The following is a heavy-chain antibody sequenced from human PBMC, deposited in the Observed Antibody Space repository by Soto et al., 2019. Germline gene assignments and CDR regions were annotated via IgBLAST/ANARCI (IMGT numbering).Heavy chain of an antibody. J-gene: IGHJ6*02. CDR2: VNPNSGGT. V-gene: IGHV1-2*04. CDR1: GYTLTRHY. CDR3: ARDVGRSYYYDSSGYYVYYYYGMDV. Sequence: ASVKGSCKASGYTLTRHYIHWVRQCPGQGAEWVGWVNPNSGGTNYAQKFQGWVTMTRDTSISTAYMELSRLRSDDTAVYYCARDVGRSYYYDSSGYYVYYYYGMDVWGQGTTVTVSS. D-gene: IGHD3-22*01.